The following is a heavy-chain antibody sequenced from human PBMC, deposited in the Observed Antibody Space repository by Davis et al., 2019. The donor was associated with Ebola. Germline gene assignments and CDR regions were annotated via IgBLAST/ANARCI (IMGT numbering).Heavy chain of an antibody. V-gene: IGHV4-59*12. CDR1: GGSISSYY. Sequence: MPSETLSLTCTVSGGSISSYYWSWIRQPPGKGLEWIGYIYYSGSTNYNPSLKSRVTISVDTSRMQFSLRLSSVTAADTAVYYCAREPYYFSSHGLDVWGQGTTVAVSS. CDR2: IYYSGST. CDR3: AREPYYFSSHGLDV. J-gene: IGHJ6*02. D-gene: IGHD3-10*01.